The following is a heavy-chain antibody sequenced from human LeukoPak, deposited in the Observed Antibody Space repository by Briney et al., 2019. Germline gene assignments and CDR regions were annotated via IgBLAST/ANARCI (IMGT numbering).Heavy chain of an antibody. J-gene: IGHJ4*02. V-gene: IGHV1-2*06. D-gene: IGHD2-21*02. CDR2: INPNGGGT. Sequence: ASVKVSCKASGHTFTGYYMHWVRQAPGQGLEWMGRINPNGGGTNYAQKFQGRVTMTRDTSISTAYMELSRLRSDDTAVYYCARVSYCGGDCYSGFDYWGQGTLVTVSS. CDR3: ARVSYCGGDCYSGFDY. CDR1: GHTFTGYY.